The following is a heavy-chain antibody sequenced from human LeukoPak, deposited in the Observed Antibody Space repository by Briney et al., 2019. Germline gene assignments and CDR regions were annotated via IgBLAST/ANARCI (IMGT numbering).Heavy chain of an antibody. D-gene: IGHD4-11*01. V-gene: IGHV1-18*01. CDR3: ARNRVTITTMRYFDP. Sequence: ASVKVSCKASGYTCTTYGISWVRLAPGQGLGWMGWICGYNGERNYAQNFQSRGAMITVTSSSTAYMELRSLRSDDTAVYYGARNRVTITTMRYFDPWGQGTRVTVSS. CDR2: ICGYNGER. J-gene: IGHJ5*02. CDR1: GYTCTTYG.